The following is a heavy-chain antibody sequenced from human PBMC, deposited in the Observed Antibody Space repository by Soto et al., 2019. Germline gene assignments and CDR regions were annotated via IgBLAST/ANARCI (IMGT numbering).Heavy chain of an antibody. CDR2: ISYSGNT. CDR1: GGPIRNFY. J-gene: IGHJ4*02. Sequence: SETLYLTCTVSGGPIRNFYWSWIRQPPGKGLEWIGYISYSGNTNYNPSLKSRVSISVDTSKNQLSLNLTSVTAADTAVYYCARAPMVLSRSYFGSWGQGTPVTVSS. CDR3: ARAPMVLSRSYFGS. V-gene: IGHV4-59*01. D-gene: IGHD2-8*01.